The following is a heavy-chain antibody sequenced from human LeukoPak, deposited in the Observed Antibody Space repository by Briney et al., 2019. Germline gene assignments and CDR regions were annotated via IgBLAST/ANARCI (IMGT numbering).Heavy chain of an antibody. J-gene: IGHJ4*02. CDR2: IYTSGST. D-gene: IGHD4-11*01. V-gene: IGHV4-4*07. CDR1: GGSISSYY. Sequence: SETLSLTCTVSGGSISSYYWSWIRQPAGKGLEWIGRIYTSGSTNYNPSLKSRVTMSVDTSKNQFSLKLSSVTAADTAVYYCARDGDYILGLNSFDCWGQGTLVTVSS. CDR3: ARDGDYILGLNSFDC.